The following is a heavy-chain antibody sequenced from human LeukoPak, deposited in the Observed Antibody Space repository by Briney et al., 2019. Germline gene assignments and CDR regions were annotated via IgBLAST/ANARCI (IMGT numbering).Heavy chain of an antibody. Sequence: TPGGSLRLSCAASGFTFSSYSMNWVRQAPGKGLEWIGEIYHSGSTNYNPSLKSRVTISVDKSKNQFSLKLSSVTAADTAVYYCASRDSYGYLGVDYWGQGTLVTVSS. V-gene: IGHV4-4*02. D-gene: IGHD5-18*01. CDR2: IYHSGST. CDR1: GFTFSSYSM. CDR3: ASRDSYGYLGVDY. J-gene: IGHJ4*02.